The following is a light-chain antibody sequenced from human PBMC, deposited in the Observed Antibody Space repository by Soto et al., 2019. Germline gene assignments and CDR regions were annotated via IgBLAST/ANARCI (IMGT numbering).Light chain of an antibody. CDR3: QQYYNWPVT. CDR1: RSVSNR. V-gene: IGKV3-15*01. Sequence: EILMTQSPATLSVSPGERVTFSCRASRSVSNRLAWYQHKPGQAPRLLISGASTWATGIPPRFSGSGSGTEFTLTVDSLQSENIAVYYCQQYYNWPVTFGGGTKLEIK. J-gene: IGKJ4*01. CDR2: GAS.